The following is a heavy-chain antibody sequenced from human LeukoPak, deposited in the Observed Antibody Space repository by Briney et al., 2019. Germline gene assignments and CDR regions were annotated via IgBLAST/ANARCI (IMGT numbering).Heavy chain of an antibody. J-gene: IGHJ5*02. CDR1: GYSFTNYW. D-gene: IGHD2-21*01. CDR3: TRREVIYNWFDP. Sequence: GESLKISCKGSGYSFTNYWIAWVRPMPGKGLEWMGIIYPGDSDTRYNPSFQGQVTISADKSISTAYLQWSSLKASDTAMYYCTRREVIYNWFDPWGQGTLVTVSS. V-gene: IGHV5-51*01. CDR2: IYPGDSDT.